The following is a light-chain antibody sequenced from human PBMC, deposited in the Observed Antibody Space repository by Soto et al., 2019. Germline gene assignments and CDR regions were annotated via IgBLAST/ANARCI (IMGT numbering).Light chain of an antibody. CDR1: SSNIGNNY. CDR2: DNN. Sequence: QSVLTQRPSVSAAPGQKVTISCSGSSSNIGNNYVSWYQQLPGTAPKLLIYDNNKRPSGIPDRFSGSKSGTSATLGITGLQTGDEADYYCGTWDSSLSAWVFGGGTKVTVL. J-gene: IGLJ3*02. V-gene: IGLV1-51*01. CDR3: GTWDSSLSAWV.